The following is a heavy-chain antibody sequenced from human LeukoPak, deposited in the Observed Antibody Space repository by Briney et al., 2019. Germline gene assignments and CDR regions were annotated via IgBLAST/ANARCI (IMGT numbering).Heavy chain of an antibody. CDR3: ARYYYDSSGYYYFDY. Sequence: GGSLRLSCAASGFTFDDYAMHWVRQAPGKGLEWVSYSSSSGSTIYYAASVKGRFTISRDNAKNSLYLQMNSLRTEDTAVYSCARYYYDSSGYYYFDYWGQGTLVTVSS. CDR2: SSSSGSTI. D-gene: IGHD3-22*01. CDR1: GFTFDDYA. V-gene: IGHV3-11*01. J-gene: IGHJ4*02.